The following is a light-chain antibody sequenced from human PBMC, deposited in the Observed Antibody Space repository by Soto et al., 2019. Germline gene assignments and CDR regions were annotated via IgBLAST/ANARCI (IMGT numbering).Light chain of an antibody. V-gene: IGKV3-20*01. CDR2: GTS. Sequence: EIVLTQSPGTLSLSPGERATLSCRAGQSVSFNYLAWYKQKPGQAPRLXIYGTSSRATGIPDRFSGSGSGTDFTLTISRLEPEDFAVYYCQQYGNSPITFGQGTRLEIK. CDR3: QQYGNSPIT. CDR1: QSVSFNY. J-gene: IGKJ5*01.